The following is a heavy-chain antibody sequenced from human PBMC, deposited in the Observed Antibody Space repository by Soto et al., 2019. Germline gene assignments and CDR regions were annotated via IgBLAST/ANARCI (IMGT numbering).Heavy chain of an antibody. CDR1: GFTFSSYA. Sequence: QVQLVESGGGVVQPGRSLRLSCAASGFTFSSYAMHWVRQAPGKGLEWVAVISYDGSNKYYADSVKGRFTISRDNSKNTLYLQMNSLRAEDTAVYYCARDSSGSNPYYFDYWGQGTLGTVSS. D-gene: IGHD3-22*01. CDR2: ISYDGSNK. CDR3: ARDSSGSNPYYFDY. V-gene: IGHV3-30-3*01. J-gene: IGHJ4*02.